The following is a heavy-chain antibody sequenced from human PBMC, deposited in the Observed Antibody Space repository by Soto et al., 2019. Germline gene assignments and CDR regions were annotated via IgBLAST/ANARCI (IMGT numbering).Heavy chain of an antibody. CDR3: ARRYGGNFDY. CDR1: GGSISSGC. Sequence: SETLSLTCSVSGGSISSGCWTWIRQPPGKGLEWIGYIYYSGSTNYNPSLKSRVTISVDTSKNQFSLKLSSVTAADTAVYYCARRYGGNFDYWGQGTLVTVSS. V-gene: IGHV4-59*01. CDR2: IYYSGST. D-gene: IGHD1-26*01. J-gene: IGHJ4*02.